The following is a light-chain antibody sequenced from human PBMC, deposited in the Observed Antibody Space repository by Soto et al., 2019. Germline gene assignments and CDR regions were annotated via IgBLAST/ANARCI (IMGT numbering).Light chain of an antibody. CDR3: SSYAGNNNLV. CDR2: DVT. J-gene: IGLJ2*01. Sequence: QSALTQPRSVSGSPGQSVSISCTGTISDVAGYNYVSWYQHHPGKAPKLLISDVTKRPSWVPDRFSGSKSGNTASLTISELLAEDEADYYCSSYAGNNNLVFGGGTKLTVL. CDR1: ISDVAGYNY. V-gene: IGLV2-11*01.